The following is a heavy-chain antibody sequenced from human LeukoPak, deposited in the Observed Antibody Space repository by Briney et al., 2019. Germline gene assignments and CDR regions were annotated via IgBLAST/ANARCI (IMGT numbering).Heavy chain of an antibody. CDR2: VSGSASNT. Sequence: GGSLRLSCAASGFTFANYAISWVRQAPGKGLEWVASVSGSASNTNYADSVKGRFIIFRDNSGKTVHMAIDRLRVDDTALYYCAKGMYDGNGSGVFDYWGQGTLVSVSS. CDR1: GFTFANYA. D-gene: IGHD2-8*01. V-gene: IGHV3-23*01. CDR3: AKGMYDGNGSGVFDY. J-gene: IGHJ4*02.